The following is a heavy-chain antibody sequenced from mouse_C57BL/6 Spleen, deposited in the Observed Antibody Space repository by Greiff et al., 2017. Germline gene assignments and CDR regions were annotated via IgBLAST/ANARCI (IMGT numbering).Heavy chain of an antibody. D-gene: IGHD3-2*02. Sequence: QVQLQQSGAELAKPGASVRLSCKASGYTFTSYWMYWVKQRPGQGLDWIGYINTSSGYTKYTQKFKDKGTLTADKSSSTAYMQLSSLTYEDSAFYYCARWDSSGYVGYWGQGTTLTVSS. CDR3: ARWDSSGYVGY. J-gene: IGHJ2*01. CDR1: GYTFTSYW. CDR2: INTSSGYT. V-gene: IGHV1-7*01.